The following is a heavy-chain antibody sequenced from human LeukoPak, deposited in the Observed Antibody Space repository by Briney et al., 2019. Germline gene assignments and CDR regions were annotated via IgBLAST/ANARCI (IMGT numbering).Heavy chain of an antibody. CDR3: ARDWSRSNWFDP. V-gene: IGHV3-30*04. CDR2: ISYDGSNK. Sequence: GGSLRLSCAASGFTFSSYAMHWVRQAPGKGLEWVAVISYDGSNKYYADSVKGRFTISRDNSKNTLYLQMNSLRAEDTAVYYCARDWSRSNWFDPWGQGTLVTVSS. J-gene: IGHJ5*02. D-gene: IGHD3-3*01. CDR1: GFTFSSYA.